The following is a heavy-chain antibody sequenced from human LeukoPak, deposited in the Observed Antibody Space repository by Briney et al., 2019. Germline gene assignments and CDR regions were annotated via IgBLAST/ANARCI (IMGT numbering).Heavy chain of an antibody. CDR1: GGPISSSNW. CDR3: ARGNDYGDYGLDY. D-gene: IGHD4-17*01. V-gene: IGHV4-4*02. J-gene: IGHJ4*02. Sequence: SETLSLTCAVSGGPISSSNWWSWVRQPPGNGLEWIGEIYHSGRTNCNPSLKRRVTISVDTSTNQFSLKMSSVTAADTAVYYCARGNDYGDYGLDYWGQGTLVTVSS. CDR2: IYHSGRT.